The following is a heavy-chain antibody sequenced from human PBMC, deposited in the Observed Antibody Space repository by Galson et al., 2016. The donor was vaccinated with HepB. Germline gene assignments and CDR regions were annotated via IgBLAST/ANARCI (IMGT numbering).Heavy chain of an antibody. J-gene: IGHJ6*03. CDR2: ISGGSSYI. CDR1: GITFRSYT. V-gene: IGHV3-21*01. D-gene: IGHD5/OR15-5a*01. Sequence: LRLSCAVSGITFRSYTMNWVRQAPGKGLEWVSSISGGSSYIYYADSVKGRFTISRDNAKNSLYLQMNSLRGEDTAVYYCARGVGPAYMDVWGNGTTVTVSS. CDR3: ARGVGPAYMDV.